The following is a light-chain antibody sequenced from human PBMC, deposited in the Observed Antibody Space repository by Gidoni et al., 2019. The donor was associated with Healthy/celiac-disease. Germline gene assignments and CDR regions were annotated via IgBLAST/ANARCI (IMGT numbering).Light chain of an antibody. CDR3: QQSYSTPFT. CDR1: QSISSY. Sequence: DIQMTQSPSFLSASVGDRVTITCRASQSISSYLNWYQQKPGKAPKLLIYAASSLQSGVPSRLSGSGSGTDFTLTISSLQPEDFATYYCQQSYSTPFTFGPGTKVDIK. CDR2: AAS. V-gene: IGKV1-39*01. J-gene: IGKJ3*01.